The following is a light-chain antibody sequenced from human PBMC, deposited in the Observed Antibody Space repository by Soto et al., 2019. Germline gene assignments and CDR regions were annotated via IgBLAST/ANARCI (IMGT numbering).Light chain of an antibody. J-gene: IGLJ1*01. CDR2: DVS. CDR3: SSYTSTLYV. Sequence: QSALTQPASVSGSPGQSITISCTGTSSDVGGYNYVSWCQQHPGKAPKLMIYDVSNRPSGVSNRFSGSKSGNTASLTISGLQAEDEADYYCSSYTSTLYVFGTGTKVTVL. CDR1: SSDVGGYNY. V-gene: IGLV2-14*01.